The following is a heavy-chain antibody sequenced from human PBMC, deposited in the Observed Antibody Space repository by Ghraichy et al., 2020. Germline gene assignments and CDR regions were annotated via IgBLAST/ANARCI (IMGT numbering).Heavy chain of an antibody. D-gene: IGHD2-15*01. CDR1: GGSISGYY. Sequence: SETLSLICSVSGGSISGYYWSWIRQPPGKGLEYIGFIYYTGSTNYNPSLKTRVTISVDTSKNQFSLKLDSVTAADTAVYHCARYEYCSSGRCYEDYWGQGTLVTVSS. CDR2: IYYTGST. CDR3: ARYEYCSSGRCYEDY. V-gene: IGHV4-59*01. J-gene: IGHJ4*02.